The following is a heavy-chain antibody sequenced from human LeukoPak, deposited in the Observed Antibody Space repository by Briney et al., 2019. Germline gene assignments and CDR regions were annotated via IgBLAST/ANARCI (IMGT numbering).Heavy chain of an antibody. CDR1: TSTFTSNA. CDR3: AYNIGYGSSDSCNQNVRPYNWFDP. CDR2: ISGSGGST. V-gene: IGHV3-23*01. D-gene: IGHD2-2*01. J-gene: IGHJ5*02. Sequence: PGGSLRLSCAASTSTFTSNAMSWVRQAPGKGLEWVSAISGSGGSTYYADSVKGRFTISRDNSKNTLYLQMNSLRAEDTAVYYCAYNIGYGSSDSCNQNVRPYNWFDPWGQGTLVTVSS.